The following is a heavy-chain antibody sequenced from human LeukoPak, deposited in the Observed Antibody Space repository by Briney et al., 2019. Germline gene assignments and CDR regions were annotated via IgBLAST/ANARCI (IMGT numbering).Heavy chain of an antibody. V-gene: IGHV4-34*01. CDR2: INHSGST. J-gene: IGHJ5*02. CDR1: GDSITGYY. CDR3: ARDGVVAINWFDP. Sequence: SETLSLTCSVSGDSITGYYWGWIRQPPGKGLEWIGEINHSGSTNYNPSLKSRVTISVDTSKNQFSLKLSSVTAADTAVYYCARDGVVAINWFDPWGQGTLVTVSS. D-gene: IGHD3-22*01.